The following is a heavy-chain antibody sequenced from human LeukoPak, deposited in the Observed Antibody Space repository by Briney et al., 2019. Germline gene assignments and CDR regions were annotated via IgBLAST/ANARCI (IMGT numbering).Heavy chain of an antibody. V-gene: IGHV4-39*07. CDR1: GGSISSSSYY. D-gene: IGHD5-18*01. J-gene: IGHJ4*02. Sequence: SETLSLTCTVSGGSISSSSYYWGWIRQPPGKGLEWIGSIYYSGSTYYNPSLKSRVTISVDTSKNQFSLKLSSVTAADTAVYYGARSLSRGYSYGSPPFDYWGQGTLVTVSS. CDR3: ARSLSRGYSYGSPPFDY. CDR2: IYYSGST.